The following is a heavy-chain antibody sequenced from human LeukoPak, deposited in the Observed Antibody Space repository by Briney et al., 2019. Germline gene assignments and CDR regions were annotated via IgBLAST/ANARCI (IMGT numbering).Heavy chain of an antibody. Sequence: SQTLSLTCTVSGGSISSYYWSWIRQPPGKGLEWIGYIYYSGSTNYNPSLKSRVTISVDTSKNQFSLKLSSVTAADTAVYYCARASFGAAAGTALDYWGQGTLVTVSS. J-gene: IGHJ4*02. CDR1: GGSISSYY. CDR3: ARASFGAAAGTALDY. D-gene: IGHD6-13*01. CDR2: IYYSGST. V-gene: IGHV4-59*01.